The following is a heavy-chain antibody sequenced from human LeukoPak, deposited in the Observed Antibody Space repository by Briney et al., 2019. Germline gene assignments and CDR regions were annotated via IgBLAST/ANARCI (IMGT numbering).Heavy chain of an antibody. CDR3: ARVKPNYYDSSAYGTLDI. CDR2: INPSGGST. D-gene: IGHD3-22*01. CDR1: GNTFTSYY. V-gene: IGHV1-46*01. J-gene: IGHJ3*02. Sequence: ASVKVSCKASGNTFTSYYMHWVRQAPGQGLEWMGIINPSGGSTSYAQKFQGRVTMTRDTSTSTVYMELSSLRSEDTAVYYCARVKPNYYDSSAYGTLDIWGQGTMVTVSS.